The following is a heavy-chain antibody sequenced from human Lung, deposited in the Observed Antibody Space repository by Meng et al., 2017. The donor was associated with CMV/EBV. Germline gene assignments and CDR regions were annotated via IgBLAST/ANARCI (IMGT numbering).Heavy chain of an antibody. CDR1: GYTLSGYY. J-gene: IGHJ4*02. CDR2: INPNRGGT. D-gene: IGHD1-26*01. V-gene: IGHV1-2*02. Sequence: SVNVSCKASGYTLSGYYMHWVRQAPGQGLEWMGWINPNRGGTNYAQKFQGRITMTGDTSISIDYLELSRLRSDDTAVYYCASDSRGSYEYWGQGTLVTVSS. CDR3: ASDSRGSYEY.